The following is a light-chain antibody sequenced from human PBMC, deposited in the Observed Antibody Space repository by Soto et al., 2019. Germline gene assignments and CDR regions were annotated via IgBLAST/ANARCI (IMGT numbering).Light chain of an antibody. J-gene: IGKJ2*01. CDR2: AAS. CDR3: QQSYNSPQT. Sequence: DIQMTQSPSSLSASVGDRVTITCRASQSISSYLNWYQQKPGKAPKLLIYAASSLQSGVPSRFSGSGSGTEFTLTISSLQPEDFATYYCQQSYNSPQTFGQGTKLEIK. CDR1: QSISSY. V-gene: IGKV1-39*01.